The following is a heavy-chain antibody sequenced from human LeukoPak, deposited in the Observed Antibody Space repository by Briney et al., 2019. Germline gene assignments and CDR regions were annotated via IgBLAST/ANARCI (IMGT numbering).Heavy chain of an antibody. D-gene: IGHD3-3*01. CDR3: ARAEPYYDFWSGYYWSGYYYGMDV. CDR1: GYTFTSYY. J-gene: IGHJ6*02. V-gene: IGHV1-46*01. CDR2: INPSGGST. Sequence: GASVKVSCKASGYTFTSYYMHWVRQAPGQGLEWMGIINPSGGSTSYAQKFQGRVTMTRDTSTLTVYMELSSLRSEDTAVYYCARAEPYYDFWSGYYWSGYYYGMDVWGQGTTVTVSS.